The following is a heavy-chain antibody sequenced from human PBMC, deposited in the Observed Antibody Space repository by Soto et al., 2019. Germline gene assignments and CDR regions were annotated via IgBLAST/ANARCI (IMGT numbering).Heavy chain of an antibody. Sequence: ASVKVSCKASGGTFSSYAISWVRQAPGQGLEWMGGIIPIFGTANYAQKFQGRVTITADKSTSTAYMELSSLRSEDTAVYYCARGVIIVAVTAATNWFDPWGQGTVVTVSS. D-gene: IGHD2-2*01. CDR1: GGTFSSYA. CDR3: ARGVIIVAVTAATNWFDP. CDR2: IIPIFGTA. J-gene: IGHJ5*02. V-gene: IGHV1-69*06.